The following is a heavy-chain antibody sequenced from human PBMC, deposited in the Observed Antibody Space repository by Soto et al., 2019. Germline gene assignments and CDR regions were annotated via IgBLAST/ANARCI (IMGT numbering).Heavy chain of an antibody. Sequence: PGGSLRLSCAASGFTFSDYAMHWVRQAPGKGLEWVSAISGSGGSTYYADSVKGRFTISRDNSKNTLYLQMNSLRAEDTAVYYCAKDALHIVVVVAATPVNWFDPWGQGTLVTVSS. CDR2: ISGSGGST. J-gene: IGHJ5*02. D-gene: IGHD2-15*01. CDR3: AKDALHIVVVVAATPVNWFDP. V-gene: IGHV3-23*01. CDR1: GFTFSDYA.